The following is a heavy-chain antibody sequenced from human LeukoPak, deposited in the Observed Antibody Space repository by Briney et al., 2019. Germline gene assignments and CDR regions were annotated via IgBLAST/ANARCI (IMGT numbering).Heavy chain of an antibody. D-gene: IGHD4-23*01. CDR2: IYYSGST. Sequence: SETLSLTCTVSGGSISSHYWNWIRQPPGKGLEWIGYIYYSGSTNYNPSLKSRVTTSVDTSKNQFSLKLSSVTAADAAVYYCARETTVVTPGRSDVFDIWGQGTMATVSS. J-gene: IGHJ3*02. V-gene: IGHV4-59*11. CDR1: GGSISSHY. CDR3: ARETTVVTPGRSDVFDI.